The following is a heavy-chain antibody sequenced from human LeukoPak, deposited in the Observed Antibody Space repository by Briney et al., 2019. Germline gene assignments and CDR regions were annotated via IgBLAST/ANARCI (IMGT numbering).Heavy chain of an antibody. V-gene: IGHV3-23*01. CDR1: GFTFSSYA. CDR3: ARGRSPDYWYFDL. CDR2: ISGSGGST. J-gene: IGHJ2*01. Sequence: GGSLRLSCAASGFTFSSYAMSWVRQAPGKGLEWVSAISGSGGSTYYADSVKGRFTISRDNSKNTLYLEMNSLRAGDTAVYYCARGRSPDYWYFDLWGRGTLVTVSS.